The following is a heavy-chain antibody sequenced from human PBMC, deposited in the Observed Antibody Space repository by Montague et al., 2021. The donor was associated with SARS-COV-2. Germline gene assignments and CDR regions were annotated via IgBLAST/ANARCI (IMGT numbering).Heavy chain of an antibody. CDR2: IYYSGST. V-gene: IGHV4-59*01. CDR1: GGSISSYY. D-gene: IGHD3-9*01. J-gene: IGHJ6*03. CDR3: SRDSRTDFDWLFPDSGSYYYYMDV. Sequence: SETLSLTCTVSGGSISSYYWSWIRQPPGKGLEWIGYIYYSGSTNXNPSLRSGVTISVDTSKNQFSLKMSSVTAADTAVYYCSRDSRTDFDWLFPDSGSYYYYMDVWGKGTTVTVSS.